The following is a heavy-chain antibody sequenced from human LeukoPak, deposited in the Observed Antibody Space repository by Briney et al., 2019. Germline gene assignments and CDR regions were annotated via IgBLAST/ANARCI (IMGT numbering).Heavy chain of an antibody. CDR3: AKGSYDILTGYPGGAFDI. V-gene: IGHV3-23*01. CDR1: GFTFSSYA. J-gene: IGHJ3*02. CDR2: TSGSGDKT. Sequence: PGGSLRLSCAASGFTFSSYAMTWVRQAPGRGLEWVSATSGSGDKTYYADSVQGRFTVSRDNSKNTLYLQMNSLRPEDTAVYYCAKGSYDILTGYPGGAFDIWGQGTMVTVSS. D-gene: IGHD3-9*01.